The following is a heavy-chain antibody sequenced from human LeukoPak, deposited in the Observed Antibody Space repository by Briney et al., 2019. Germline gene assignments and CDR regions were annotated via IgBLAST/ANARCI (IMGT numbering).Heavy chain of an antibody. CDR2: ISDGGTT. CDR1: GFTFNNYA. V-gene: IGHV3-20*04. Sequence: GESLRLSCAASGFTFNNYAFNWVRQPPGKGLEWVSDISDGGTTYYADSVKGRFTISRDNAKNSLYLQMNSLRAEDTAFYYCARDDPYSGYDYDYWGRGVLVTVSS. CDR3: ARDDPYSGYDYDY. J-gene: IGHJ4*02. D-gene: IGHD5-12*01.